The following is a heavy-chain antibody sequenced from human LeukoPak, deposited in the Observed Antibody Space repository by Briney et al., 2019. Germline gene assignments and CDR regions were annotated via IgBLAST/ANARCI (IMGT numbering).Heavy chain of an antibody. CDR3: AKDGSDANYFDY. CDR2: ISGDGGST. CDR1: RFTFDDYA. D-gene: IGHD2-2*01. J-gene: IGHJ4*02. V-gene: IGHV3-43*02. Sequence: GGSLRLSCAASRFTFDDYAMHWVRQAPGKGLEWVSLISGDGGSTYYADSVKGRFTISRDNSKNSLYLQMNSLRTEDTALYYCAKDGSDANYFDYWGQGTLVTVSS.